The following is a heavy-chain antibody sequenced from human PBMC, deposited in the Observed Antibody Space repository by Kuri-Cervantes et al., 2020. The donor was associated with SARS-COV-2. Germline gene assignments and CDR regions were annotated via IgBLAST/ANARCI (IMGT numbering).Heavy chain of an antibody. J-gene: IGHJ6*03. CDR3: ARDLVVSSGWDYYMDV. Sequence: GGSLRLSCAASGLTYNNYGMHWVRQAPGKGLEWVAVIWYDGRNKYYADSVKGRFTISRDNSKNTLYLQMNSLRAEDTAVYYCARDLVVSSGWDYYMDVWGKGTTVTVSS. D-gene: IGHD6-19*01. CDR1: GLTYNNYG. V-gene: IGHV3-33*01. CDR2: IWYDGRNK.